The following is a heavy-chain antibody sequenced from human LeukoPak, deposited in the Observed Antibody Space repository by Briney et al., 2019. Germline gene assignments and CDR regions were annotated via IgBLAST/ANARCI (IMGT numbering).Heavy chain of an antibody. D-gene: IGHD2-2*01. Sequence: ASVKVSCKASGGTFSSYAISWVRQAPGQGLEWMGGIIPIFGTAYYAQKFQGRVTITADESTSTAYMELSSLRSEDTAVYYCARGPVVPAAVYYYYYYMDVWGKGTTVTVSS. CDR3: ARGPVVPAAVYYYYYYMDV. CDR1: GGTFSSYA. CDR2: IIPIFGTA. J-gene: IGHJ6*03. V-gene: IGHV1-69*01.